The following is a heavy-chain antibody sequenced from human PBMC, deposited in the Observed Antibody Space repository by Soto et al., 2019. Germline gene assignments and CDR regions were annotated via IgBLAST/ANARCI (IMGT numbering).Heavy chain of an antibody. CDR2: ISGYNGNT. J-gene: IGHJ6*02. V-gene: IGHV1-18*01. CDR1: GYSFTTYG. CDR3: ARGGPAHYYYGMDV. Sequence: QVQLVQSRGEVKKPGASVKVSCKTSGYSFTTYGISWVRQAPGQGLEWMGWISGYNGNTNYAQNLQGRVTMTTDTSTSTAYMELRSLRADDTAVYYCARGGPAHYYYGMDVWGQGSTVTVSS.